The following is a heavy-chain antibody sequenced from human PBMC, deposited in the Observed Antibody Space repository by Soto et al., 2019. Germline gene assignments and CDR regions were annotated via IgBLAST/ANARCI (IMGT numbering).Heavy chain of an antibody. CDR2: IYYSGST. J-gene: IGHJ5*02. D-gene: IGHD2-2*01. CDR1: GGPISSGGYY. CDR3: PTGLIPAAFEGWFDP. V-gene: IGHV4-31*03. Sequence: PSETLALSVTVSGGPISSGGYYGSCIRKHPGKGLERMGYIYYSGSTDYNPSLKSRVTISVDTSKNQFSLKLSSVTAADTAVYYRPTGLIPAAFEGWFDPWGQGTLVTVSS.